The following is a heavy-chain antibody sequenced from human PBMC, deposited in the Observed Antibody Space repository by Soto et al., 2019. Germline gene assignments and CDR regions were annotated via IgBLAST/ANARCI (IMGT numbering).Heavy chain of an antibody. V-gene: IGHV1-24*01. D-gene: IGHD2-21*02. J-gene: IGHJ4*02. Sequence: ASVKVSCKVSGYTLRELSLHWVRQAPGKGLEWLAGYDPAKHETLYAKTVKGRITVTEDTSAVTAYMELRGLTFDDSAVYYCATGDQLSAEVTGISFSFWGQGTRVTVSS. CDR2: YDPAKHET. CDR3: ATGDQLSAEVTGISFSF. CDR1: GYTLRELS.